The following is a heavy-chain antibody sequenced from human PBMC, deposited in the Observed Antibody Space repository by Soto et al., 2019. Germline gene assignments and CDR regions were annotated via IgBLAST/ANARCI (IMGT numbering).Heavy chain of an antibody. CDR3: ARACSSAAQWRDS. V-gene: IGHV4-31*02. Sequence: PLQTQPVTRTVSSETRENLGDYWISSHHKPGKGLEWMGYIYYTGKTYYNPPLESRLTMSVDTSKNQCYLKLSSVTAADTGVYYCARACSSAAQWRDSWGQGIPVTVA. CDR2: IYYTGKT. D-gene: IGHD6-19*01. J-gene: IGHJ5*02. CDR1: SETRENLGDY.